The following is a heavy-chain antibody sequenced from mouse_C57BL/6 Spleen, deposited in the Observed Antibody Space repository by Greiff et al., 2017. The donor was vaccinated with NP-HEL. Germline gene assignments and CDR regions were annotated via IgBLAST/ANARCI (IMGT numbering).Heavy chain of an antibody. CDR2: ISSGSSTI. CDR1: GFTFSDYG. J-gene: IGHJ1*03. CDR3: ARRVITTVVDWYFDV. D-gene: IGHD1-1*01. V-gene: IGHV5-17*01. Sequence: EVQGVESGGGLVKPGGSLKLSCAASGFTFSDYGMHWVRQAPEKGLEWVAYISSGSSTIYYADTVKGRFTISRDNAKNTLFLQMTSLRSEDTAMYYCARRVITTVVDWYFDVWGTGTTVTVSS.